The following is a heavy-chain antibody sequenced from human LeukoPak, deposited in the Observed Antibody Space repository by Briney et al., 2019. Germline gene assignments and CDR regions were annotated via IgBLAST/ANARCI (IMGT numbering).Heavy chain of an antibody. Sequence: PGGSLRLSCAASGFTFSSYGMHWVRQAPGKGLEWVAVISYDGSNKYYADSVKGRFTISRDNPKNTLYLQMNSLRAEDTAVYYCAKETWIQLWLFDYWGQGTLVTVSS. J-gene: IGHJ4*02. CDR1: GFTFSSYG. CDR3: AKETWIQLWLFDY. CDR2: ISYDGSNK. V-gene: IGHV3-30*18. D-gene: IGHD5-18*01.